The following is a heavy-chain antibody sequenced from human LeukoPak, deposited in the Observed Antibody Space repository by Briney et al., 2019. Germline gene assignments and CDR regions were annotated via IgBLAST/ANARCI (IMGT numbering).Heavy chain of an antibody. CDR3: PRDSGTYNWFDP. V-gene: IGHV3-73*01. CDR1: GFTFSGSA. D-gene: IGHD1-26*01. CDR2: IDKKDKGYATAT. Sequence: GGSLRLSCAASGFTFSGSAIHWVRQSSGKGLEWVGQIDKKDKGYATATAYAASVKGGFTISRDDSINTAYLQMKSLKTEDTTRYYCPRDSGTYNWFDPWGQGTLVTVSS. J-gene: IGHJ5*02.